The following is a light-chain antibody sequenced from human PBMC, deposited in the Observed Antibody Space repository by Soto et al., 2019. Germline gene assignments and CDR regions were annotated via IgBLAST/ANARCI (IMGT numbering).Light chain of an antibody. CDR2: AAS. Sequence: DIHITQSPSTLSASVGDRVTITCRASQSISSWLAWYQQKPGKAPKRLIYAASSLQSGVPSRFSGSGSGTEFTLTISSLQPEDFATYYCLQHNSYPRTFGQGTKVDIK. J-gene: IGKJ1*01. CDR3: LQHNSYPRT. V-gene: IGKV1-5*01. CDR1: QSISSW.